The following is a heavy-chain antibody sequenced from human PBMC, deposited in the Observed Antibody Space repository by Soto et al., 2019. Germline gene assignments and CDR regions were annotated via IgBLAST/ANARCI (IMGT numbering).Heavy chain of an antibody. Sequence: SGGSLRLSCAASGFTVSSNYMSWVRQAPGKGLEWVSVIYSGGSTYYADSVKGRFTISRDNSKNTLYLQMNSLRAEDTAVYYCASKTYGSGSYYKYYYYYMDVWGKGTTVTVSS. D-gene: IGHD3-10*01. J-gene: IGHJ6*03. CDR2: IYSGGST. CDR3: ASKTYGSGSYYKYYYYYMDV. V-gene: IGHV3-66*01. CDR1: GFTVSSNY.